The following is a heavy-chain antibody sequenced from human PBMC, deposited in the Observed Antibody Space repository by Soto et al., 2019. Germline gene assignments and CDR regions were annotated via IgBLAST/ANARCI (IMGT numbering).Heavy chain of an antibody. J-gene: IGHJ6*02. Sequence: SVKVSCKASGFTFTSSAVQWVRQARGQRLEWIGWIVIGSGNTNYAQKFQERVTITRDMSTSTAYMELSSLRSEDTAVYYCAAGDLLAVAGTYYYYGRDVWDQGTTGTVSS. CDR2: IVIGSGNT. D-gene: IGHD6-19*01. V-gene: IGHV1-58*01. CDR1: GFTFTSSA. CDR3: AAGDLLAVAGTYYYYGRDV.